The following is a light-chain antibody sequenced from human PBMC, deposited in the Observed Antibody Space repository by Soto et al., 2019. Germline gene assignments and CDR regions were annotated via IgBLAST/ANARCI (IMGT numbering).Light chain of an antibody. CDR2: YDD. J-gene: IGLJ3*02. CDR3: VAWYDNLNGPM. Sequence: QSVLTQPPSVSEAPRQRVTISWSGSISNIGRNDVNWYQQLPGKAPKLIMYYDDLLPSGVSDRFSGSKSGTSASLAISGLQSEDEADYFCVAWYDNLNGPMFGGGTKLTVL. CDR1: ISNIGRND. V-gene: IGLV1-36*01.